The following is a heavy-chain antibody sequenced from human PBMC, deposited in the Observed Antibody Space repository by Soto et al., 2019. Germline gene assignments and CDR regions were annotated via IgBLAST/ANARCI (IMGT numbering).Heavy chain of an antibody. CDR3: ARGKGYRYGYYFDY. J-gene: IGHJ4*02. Sequence: QVQLQQWGAGLLKPSETLSLTCAVYGGSFSGYYWSWIRQPPGKGLEWIGEINHSGSTNYNPSLKSRVTISVDTSKNQFSLKLSSVTAAETAVYYCARGKGYRYGYYFDYWGQGTLVTVSS. CDR2: INHSGST. D-gene: IGHD5-18*01. V-gene: IGHV4-34*01. CDR1: GGSFSGYY.